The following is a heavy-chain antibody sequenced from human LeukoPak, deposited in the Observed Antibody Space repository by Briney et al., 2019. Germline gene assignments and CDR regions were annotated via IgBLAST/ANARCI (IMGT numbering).Heavy chain of an antibody. CDR3: ARLRFRFSRSSNFDY. CDR1: GGSISSSSYY. CDR2: IYYSGST. D-gene: IGHD6-13*01. J-gene: IGHJ4*02. V-gene: IGHV4-39*01. Sequence: SETLSLTCTVSGGSISSSSYYWGWIRQPPGKGLEWIGSIYYSGSTYYNPSLKSRVTISVDTSKNQFSLKLSSVTAADTAVYYCARLRFRFSRSSNFDYWGQGTLVTVSS.